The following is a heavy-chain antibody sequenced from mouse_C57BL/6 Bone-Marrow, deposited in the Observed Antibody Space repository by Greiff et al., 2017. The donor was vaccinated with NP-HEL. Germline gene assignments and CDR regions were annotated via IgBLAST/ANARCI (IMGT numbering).Heavy chain of an antibody. Sequence: QVRLQQSGAELVKPGASVKMSCKASGYTFTTYPIEWMKQNHGQSLEWIGNFHPYNDDTKYNEKFKGKATLTVEKSSSTVYLELSRITSDDSAVYYGARQGNYYAMDYWGQGTSVTVSS. CDR2: FHPYNDDT. CDR3: ARQGNYYAMDY. D-gene: IGHD2-1*01. CDR1: GYTFTTYP. V-gene: IGHV1-47*01. J-gene: IGHJ4*01.